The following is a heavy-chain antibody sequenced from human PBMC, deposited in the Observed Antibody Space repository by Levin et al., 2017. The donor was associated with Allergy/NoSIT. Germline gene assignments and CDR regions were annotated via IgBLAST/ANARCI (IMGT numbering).Heavy chain of an antibody. Sequence: PGGSLRLSCAASGFTFSSYSMNWVRQAPGKGLEWVSSISSSSSYIYYADSVKGRFTISRDNAKNSLYLQMNSLRAEDTAVYYCARGSGYDRGDAFDIWGQGTMVTVSS. J-gene: IGHJ3*02. CDR2: ISSSSSYI. D-gene: IGHD5-12*01. CDR1: GFTFSSYS. V-gene: IGHV3-21*01. CDR3: ARGSGYDRGDAFDI.